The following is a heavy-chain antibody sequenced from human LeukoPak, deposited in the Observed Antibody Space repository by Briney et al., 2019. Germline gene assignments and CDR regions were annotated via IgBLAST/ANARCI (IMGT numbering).Heavy chain of an antibody. D-gene: IGHD2/OR15-2a*01. J-gene: IGHJ4*02. V-gene: IGHV3-23*01. CDR3: AKRIEGYFDY. CDR1: GSTFSSYA. CDR2: ITNSGGST. Sequence: GGSLRLSCAASGSTFSSYAMSWVRQAPGKGLEWVSTITNSGGSTYYADSVKGRFTISRDSSKNTLYLQMNSLRAEDTAVYYCAKRIEGYFDYWGQGTLVTVSS.